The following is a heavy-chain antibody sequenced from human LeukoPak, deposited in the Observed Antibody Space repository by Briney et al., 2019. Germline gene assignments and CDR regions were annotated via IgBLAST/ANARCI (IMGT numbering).Heavy chain of an antibody. J-gene: IGHJ5*02. CDR1: GGSFSAYY. V-gene: IGHV4-34*01. Sequence: SETLSLTCAVYGGSFSAYYWTWIRQPPGKGLEWIGEINARGDTNYNPSLKSRVTISVDTSKKQFSLRLTSMIAADTALYYCARGQVPAARGYNWFDPWGQGTLVTVSS. CDR2: INARGDT. CDR3: ARGQVPAARGYNWFDP. D-gene: IGHD2-2*01.